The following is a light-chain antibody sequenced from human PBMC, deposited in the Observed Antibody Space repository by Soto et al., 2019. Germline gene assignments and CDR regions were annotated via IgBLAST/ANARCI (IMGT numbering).Light chain of an antibody. J-gene: IGLJ3*02. CDR2: EVS. V-gene: IGLV2-8*01. Sequence: QSALTQPPSASGSPGQSVTISCTGTSSDVGAHKYVSWYQQYPGKAPKLMIYEVSKRPSGVPDRSSGSKSGNTASLTVSGLQAEDEGDYYCTSYAGSNIWVFGGGTKLTVL. CDR1: SSDVGAHKY. CDR3: TSYAGSNIWV.